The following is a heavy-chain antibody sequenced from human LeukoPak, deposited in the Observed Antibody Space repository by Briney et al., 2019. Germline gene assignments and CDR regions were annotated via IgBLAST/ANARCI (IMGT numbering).Heavy chain of an antibody. Sequence: GGSLRLSCAASGFTFSGYWMSWVRQAPGKGLEWAANIKQDGSEKYYVDSVKGRFTISGDNAKNSLYLQMNSLRAEDTAVYYCARDNRDIVVVVAARNNWFDPWGQGTLVTVSS. D-gene: IGHD2-15*01. CDR2: IKQDGSEK. V-gene: IGHV3-7*05. CDR3: ARDNRDIVVVVAARNNWFDP. J-gene: IGHJ5*02. CDR1: GFTFSGYW.